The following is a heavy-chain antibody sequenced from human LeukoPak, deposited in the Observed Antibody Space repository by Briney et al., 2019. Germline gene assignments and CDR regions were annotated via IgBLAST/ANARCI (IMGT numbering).Heavy chain of an antibody. V-gene: IGHV3-23*01. CDR2: ISGSGGST. CDR1: GFTLSSYA. J-gene: IGHJ4*02. D-gene: IGHD3-22*01. CDR3: AKDRGYYDSSGYYDY. Sequence: GGSLRLSCAASGFTLSSYAMSWVRQAPGKGLEWVSAISGSGGSTYYADSVKGRFTISRDNSKNTLYLQMNSLRAEDTAVYYCAKDRGYYDSSGYYDYWGQGTLVTVSS.